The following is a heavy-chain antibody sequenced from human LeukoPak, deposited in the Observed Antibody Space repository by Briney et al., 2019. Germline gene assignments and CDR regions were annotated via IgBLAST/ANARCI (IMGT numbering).Heavy chain of an antibody. CDR3: ARLKYYYDSSKRWYFDL. V-gene: IGHV4-30-4*08. CDR1: GGSISSSSYY. D-gene: IGHD3-22*01. Sequence: SETLSLTCTVSGGSISSSSYYWGWIRQPPGKGLEWIGYIYYSGSTYYNPSLKSRVTISVDTSKNQFSLKLSSVTAADTAVYYCARLKYYYDSSKRWYFDLWGRGTLVTVSS. CDR2: IYYSGST. J-gene: IGHJ2*01.